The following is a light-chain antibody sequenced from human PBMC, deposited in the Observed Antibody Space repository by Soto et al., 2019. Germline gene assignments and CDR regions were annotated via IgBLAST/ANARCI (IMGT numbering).Light chain of an antibody. CDR2: GSS. CDR3: QQYNDWPRT. CDR1: QLFSSN. Sequence: EIFMMQSPSTLCVSPMEVVTLSWRASQLFSSNLAWYQRRPGQAPRLLIYGSSTRATGVPPRFSGSASGTEFTLTISSLQSEDFGVYYCQQYNDWPRTFGQGTRLEI. V-gene: IGKV3-15*01. J-gene: IGKJ5*01.